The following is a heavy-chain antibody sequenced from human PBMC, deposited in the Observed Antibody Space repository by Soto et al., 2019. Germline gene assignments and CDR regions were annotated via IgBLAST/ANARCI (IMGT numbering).Heavy chain of an antibody. Sequence: PSETLSLTCTVSGGSSSSDYWSWIRQSPGKGLEWIGYIYYSGSTNYNPSLKSRVTISVDTSKNQFSLKLSSVTAADTAVYYCARALILTGYYIHDAFDIWGQGTMVT. V-gene: IGHV4-59*01. CDR1: GGSSSSDY. J-gene: IGHJ3*02. CDR2: IYYSGST. CDR3: ARALILTGYYIHDAFDI. D-gene: IGHD3-9*01.